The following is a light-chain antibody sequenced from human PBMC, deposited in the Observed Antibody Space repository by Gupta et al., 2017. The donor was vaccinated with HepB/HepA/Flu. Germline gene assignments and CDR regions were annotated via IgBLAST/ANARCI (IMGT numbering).Light chain of an antibody. CDR2: DAS. Sequence: EIVLTQSPAPLSLSPGERATLPCLASHSVSSYFTWYQQKPGQAPRLLIYDASNRATGIPARCSGSGSGTDFTLTISSLEPEDFAVYYCQRRSNWLTFGGGTKVEIK. V-gene: IGKV3-11*01. CDR1: HSVSSY. J-gene: IGKJ4*01. CDR3: QRRSNWLT.